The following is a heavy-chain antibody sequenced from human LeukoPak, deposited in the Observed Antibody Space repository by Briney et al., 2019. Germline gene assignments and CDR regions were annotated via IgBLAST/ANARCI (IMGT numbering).Heavy chain of an antibody. CDR1: GGSFSGYY. J-gene: IGHJ4*02. D-gene: IGHD1-26*01. V-gene: IGHV4-34*01. Sequence: KPSETLSLTCAVYGGSFSGYYWSWIRQPPGKGLEWIGEINHSGSTNYNPSLKSRVTISVDTSKNQFSLKLSSVTAADTAVYYCARGYRGLPDFEYWGQGILVTVSS. CDR2: INHSGST. CDR3: ARGYRGLPDFEY.